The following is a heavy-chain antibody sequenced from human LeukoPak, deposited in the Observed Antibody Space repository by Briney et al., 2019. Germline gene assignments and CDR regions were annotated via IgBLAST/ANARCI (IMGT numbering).Heavy chain of an antibody. D-gene: IGHD3-9*01. V-gene: IGHV1-69*06. CDR1: GGTFSSYA. CDR3: ASRNSDYDILTYAFDI. CDR2: IIPIFGTA. J-gene: IGHJ3*02. Sequence: EASVKVSCKASGGTFSSYAISWVRQAPGQGLEWMGGIIPIFGTANYAQKFQGRVTITADKSTSTAYMELSSLRSEDTAVYYCASRNSDYDILTYAFDIWGQGTMVTVSS.